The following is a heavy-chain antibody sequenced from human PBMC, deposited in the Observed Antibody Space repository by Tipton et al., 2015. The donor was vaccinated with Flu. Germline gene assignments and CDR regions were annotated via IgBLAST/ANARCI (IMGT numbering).Heavy chain of an antibody. D-gene: IGHD4-11*01. V-gene: IGHV4-59*08. Sequence: TLSLTCSVSGDSISTYYWSWIRQPPGKRLEWIGYIYYSGSPHYNPSLKSRVTITVDTSKNQFSLRLSSMTAADTAVYYCARRDYSNYVSDPKNWFDPWGQGTLVTVSS. CDR3: ARRDYSNYVSDPKNWFDP. CDR2: IYYSGSP. J-gene: IGHJ5*02. CDR1: GDSISTYY.